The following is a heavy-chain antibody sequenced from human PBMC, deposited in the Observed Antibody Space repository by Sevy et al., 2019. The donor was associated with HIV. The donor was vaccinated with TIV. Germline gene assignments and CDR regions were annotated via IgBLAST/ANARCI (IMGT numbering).Heavy chain of an antibody. CDR1: GFTFSSYG. D-gene: IGHD3-10*01. J-gene: IGHJ4*02. V-gene: IGHV3-30*02. Sequence: GSLRLSCAASGFTFSSYGMHWVRQAPGKGLEWVAFIRYDGSNKYYADSVKGRFTISRDNSKNTLYLQMNSLRAEDTAVYYCAKDRTGYYGSGSKPNDYWGQGTLVTVSS. CDR3: AKDRTGYYGSGSKPNDY. CDR2: IRYDGSNK.